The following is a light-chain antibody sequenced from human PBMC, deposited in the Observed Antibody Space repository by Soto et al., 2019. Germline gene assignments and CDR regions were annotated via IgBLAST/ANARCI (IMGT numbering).Light chain of an antibody. CDR2: GAS. CDR1: QSLSGTY. CDR3: QQYGSSLP. Sequence: EFVLTQSPGTLSLSPGERATLSCRASQSLSGTYLAWYQQKPGQAPRLLIYGASSRATGIPDRFSGSGSGPDFTLTISRLEPEDFAVYYCQQYGSSLPFGQGTKVEGK. V-gene: IGKV3-20*01. J-gene: IGKJ1*01.